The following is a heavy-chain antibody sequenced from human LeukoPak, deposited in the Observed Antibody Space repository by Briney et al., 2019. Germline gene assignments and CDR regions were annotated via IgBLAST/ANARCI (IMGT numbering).Heavy chain of an antibody. Sequence: ASVKVSCKASGGTFSSYAISWVRQAPGQGLEWMGGIIPIFGTANYAQKFQGRVTITTDESTGTAYMELSSLRSEDTAVYYCAKAAYGSGSRGYYFDYWGQGTLVTVSS. CDR1: GGTFSSYA. J-gene: IGHJ4*02. CDR3: AKAAYGSGSRGYYFDY. CDR2: IIPIFGTA. D-gene: IGHD3-10*01. V-gene: IGHV1-69*05.